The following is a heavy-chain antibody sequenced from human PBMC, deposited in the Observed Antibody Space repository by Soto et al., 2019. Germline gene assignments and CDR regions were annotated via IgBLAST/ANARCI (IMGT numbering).Heavy chain of an antibody. CDR3: ARLLGYFSSTSCPGHDILTAPDAFDI. V-gene: IGHV6-1*01. CDR2: TYYRSKWYN. Sequence: PSQSLSLTCALSGDSVSSNSAAWNWIRQSPSRGLEWLGRTYYRSKWYNDYAVSVKSRITINPDTSKNQFSLQLNSVTPEDTAVYYCARLLGYFSSTSCPGHDILTAPDAFDIWGQGTMVTVSS. CDR1: GDSVSSNSAA. D-gene: IGHD2-2*01. J-gene: IGHJ3*02.